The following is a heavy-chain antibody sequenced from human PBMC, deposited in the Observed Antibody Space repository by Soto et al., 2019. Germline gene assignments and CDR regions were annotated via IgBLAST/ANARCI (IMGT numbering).Heavy chain of an antibody. CDR1: GGSISSGGYS. D-gene: IGHD5-18*01. V-gene: IGHV4-30-2*05. CDR3: AGRDVDTAMVSAPYFDY. Sequence: SETLSLTCAVSGGSISSGGYSWSWIRQPPGKGLEWIGYIYHSGSTYYNPSLKSRVTISVDTSKNQFSLKLSSVTAADTAVYYCAGRDVDTAMVSAPYFDYWGQGTRVTVSS. J-gene: IGHJ4*02. CDR2: IYHSGST.